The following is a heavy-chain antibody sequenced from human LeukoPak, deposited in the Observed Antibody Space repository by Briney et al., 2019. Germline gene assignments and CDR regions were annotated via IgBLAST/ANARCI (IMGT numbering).Heavy chain of an antibody. CDR3: AREGRFPNWFDP. CDR2: IYYSGST. J-gene: IGHJ5*02. CDR1: GGSISSGDYY. Sequence: PSETLSLTCTVSGGSISSGDYYWSWIRQPPGKGLEWIGYIYYSGSTYYNPSLKSRVTISVDTSKNQFSLKLSSVTAADTAVYYCAREGRFPNWFDPWGQGTLVTVSS. D-gene: IGHD3-3*01. V-gene: IGHV4-30-4*02.